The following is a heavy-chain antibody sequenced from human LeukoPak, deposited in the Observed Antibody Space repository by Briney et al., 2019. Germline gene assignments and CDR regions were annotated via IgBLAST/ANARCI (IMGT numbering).Heavy chain of an antibody. Sequence: SETLSLTCAVYGGSFSGYYRSWIRQPPGKGLEWIGEINHSGSTNYNPSLKSRVTISVDTSKNQFSLKLSSVTAADTAVYYCARGMRWLNHYFDYWGQGTLVTVSS. D-gene: IGHD5-24*01. CDR3: ARGMRWLNHYFDY. J-gene: IGHJ4*02. V-gene: IGHV4-34*01. CDR2: INHSGST. CDR1: GGSFSGYY.